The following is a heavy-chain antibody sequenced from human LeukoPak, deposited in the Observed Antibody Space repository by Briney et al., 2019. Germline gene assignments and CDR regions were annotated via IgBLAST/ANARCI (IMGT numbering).Heavy chain of an antibody. J-gene: IGHJ4*02. CDR2: IIPILGIA. CDR1: GGTFSSYA. D-gene: IGHD2-15*01. Sequence: ASVTVSCKASGGTFSSYAISWVRQAPGQGLEWMGRIIPILGIANYAQKFQGRVTITADKSTSTAYMELSRLRSDDTAVYYCARVEVVVASDYDYWGQGTLVTVSS. V-gene: IGHV1-69*04. CDR3: ARVEVVVASDYDY.